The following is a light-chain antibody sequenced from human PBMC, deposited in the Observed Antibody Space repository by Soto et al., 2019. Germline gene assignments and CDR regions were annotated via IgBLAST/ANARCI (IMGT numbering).Light chain of an antibody. Sequence: QSVLTQPPSVSVAPGQRVTISCTGTSSNIGAGYDVHWYQQLPGTAPKLLIYGNSNRPSGVPDRFSGSKSGTSASLAITGLQAEDEADYCCQSYDSSLSGYVVFGGGTKLPVL. CDR1: SSNIGAGYD. CDR3: QSYDSSLSGYVV. CDR2: GNS. J-gene: IGLJ2*01. V-gene: IGLV1-40*01.